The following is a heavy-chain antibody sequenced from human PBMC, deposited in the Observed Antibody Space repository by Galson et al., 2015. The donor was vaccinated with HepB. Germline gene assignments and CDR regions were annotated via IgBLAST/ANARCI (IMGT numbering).Heavy chain of an antibody. J-gene: IGHJ4*02. CDR1: GGTFSSYA. CDR3: AREGAYCSGGSCYSDSPPFDY. Sequence: SVKVSCKASGGTFSSYAISWVRQAPGQGLEWMGGIIPILGIANYAQKFQGRVTITADKSTSTAYMELSSLRSEDTAVYYCAREGAYCSGGSCYSDSPPFDYWGQGTLVTVSS. D-gene: IGHD2-15*01. V-gene: IGHV1-69*10. CDR2: IIPILGIA.